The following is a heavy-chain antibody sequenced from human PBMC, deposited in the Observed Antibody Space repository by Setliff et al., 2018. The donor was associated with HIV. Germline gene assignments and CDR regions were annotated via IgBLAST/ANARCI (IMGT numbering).Heavy chain of an antibody. J-gene: IGHJ1*01. CDR3: VRAFDQDFHN. CDR2: VHPFHDILGSNA. D-gene: IGHD3-9*01. Sequence: ASVKVSCKTSGYMFIAYGMSWVRRAPGQGLGWMGVVHPFHDILGSNADYAQKFQGRISITWDSSGNTLFLELGPLRSDDSATYYCVRAFDQDFHNWGQGTVVTVSS. V-gene: IGHV1-18*01. CDR1: GYMFIAYG.